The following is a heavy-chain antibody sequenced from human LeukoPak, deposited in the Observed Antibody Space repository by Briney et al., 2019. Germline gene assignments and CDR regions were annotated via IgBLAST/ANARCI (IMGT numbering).Heavy chain of an antibody. V-gene: IGHV3-33*08. CDR3: VGELLTATGTIGAFDI. J-gene: IGHJ3*02. CDR1: GFTFSSYA. Sequence: PGGSLRLSCAASGFTFSSYAMSWVRQAPGKGLEWVAVIWPNESNKYHADSVKGRFTISRDNSKSTLFLQMSSLAAEDTAVYYCVGELLTATGTIGAFDIWGRGTMVTVSS. CDR2: IWPNESNK. D-gene: IGHD1-1*01.